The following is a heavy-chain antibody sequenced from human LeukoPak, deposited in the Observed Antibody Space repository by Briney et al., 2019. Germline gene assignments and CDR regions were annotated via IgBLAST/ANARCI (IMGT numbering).Heavy chain of an antibody. CDR1: GFTFSDYY. D-gene: IGHD1-7*01. CDR2: ISSSSSYI. J-gene: IGHJ4*02. Sequence: GGSLRLSCAASGFTFSDYYMSWIRQAPGKGLEWVSSISSSSSYIYYADSVKGRFTISRDNAKNSLYLQMNSLRAEDTAVYYCARVRKLALRYWGQGTLVTVSS. CDR3: ARVRKLALRY. V-gene: IGHV3-11*06.